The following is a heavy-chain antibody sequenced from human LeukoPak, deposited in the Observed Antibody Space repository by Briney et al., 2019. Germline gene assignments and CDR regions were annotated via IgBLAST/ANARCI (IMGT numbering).Heavy chain of an antibody. J-gene: IGHJ4*02. V-gene: IGHV3-64D*09. CDR2: ISNSGGST. D-gene: IGHD4-23*01. Sequence: GGSLRLSCSASGFTFSTYPMHWVRQAPGKGLAYVSAISNSGGSTYYADSVKGRFTISRDNSKNTLYLQMSSLRAEDTAVYYCAKDITRYGGNAVDYWGQGTLVTVSS. CDR3: AKDITRYGGNAVDY. CDR1: GFTFSTYP.